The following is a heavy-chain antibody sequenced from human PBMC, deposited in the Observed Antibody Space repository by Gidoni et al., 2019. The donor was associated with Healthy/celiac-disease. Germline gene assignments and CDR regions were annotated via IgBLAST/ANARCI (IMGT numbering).Heavy chain of an antibody. CDR3: AKARYSSGWYEYFQH. D-gene: IGHD6-19*01. V-gene: IGHV3-23*01. CDR2: IRGSGGST. J-gene: IGHJ1*01. Sequence: GGGLVQPGESLRPSCAASGFTFSSYDMSWVRQAPGKGLEWVSAIRGSGGSTYYADSVKGRFTISRDNSKNTLYLQMNSLRAEDTAVYYCAKARYSSGWYEYFQHWGHGTLVTVSS. CDR1: GFTFSSYD.